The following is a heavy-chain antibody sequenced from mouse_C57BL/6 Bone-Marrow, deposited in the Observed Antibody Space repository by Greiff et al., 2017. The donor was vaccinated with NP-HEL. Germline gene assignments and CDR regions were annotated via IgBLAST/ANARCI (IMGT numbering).Heavy chain of an antibody. CDR2: IDPSDSYT. D-gene: IGHD4-1*02. J-gene: IGHJ2*01. V-gene: IGHV1-50*01. CDR1: GYTFTSYW. CDR3: ARQLGRDY. Sequence: QVHVKQPGAELVKPGASVKLSCKASGYTFTSYWMQWVKQRPGQGLEWIGEIDPSDSYTNYNQKFKGKATLTVDTSSSTAYMQLSSLTSEDSAVYYCARQLGRDYWGQGTTLTVSS.